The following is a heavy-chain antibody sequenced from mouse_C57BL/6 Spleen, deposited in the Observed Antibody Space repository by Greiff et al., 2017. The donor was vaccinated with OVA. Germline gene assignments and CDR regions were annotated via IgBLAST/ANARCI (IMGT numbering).Heavy chain of an antibody. Sequence: VQVVESGAELAKPGASVKLSCKASGYTFTSYWMHWVKQRPGQGLEWIGYINPSSGYTKYNQKFKDKATLTADKSSSTAYMQLSSLTYEDSAVYYCASDNYYGSRHPWGQGTTLTVSS. D-gene: IGHD1-1*01. J-gene: IGHJ2*01. CDR3: ASDNYYGSRHP. CDR2: INPSSGYT. CDR1: GYTFTSYW. V-gene: IGHV1-7*01.